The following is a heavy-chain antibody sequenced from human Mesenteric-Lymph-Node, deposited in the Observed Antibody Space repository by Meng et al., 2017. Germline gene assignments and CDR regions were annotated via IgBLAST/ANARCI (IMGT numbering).Heavy chain of an antibody. J-gene: IGHJ5*01. Sequence: SETLSLTCAVSGGSISSTNWWNWVRQPPGKGLEWIGKIYHSESTHYNPSLKSRVSISIDNSKNQFSLKLTSVTAADTAMYYCARRAWLQLWFDSWGQGTLVTVSS. CDR3: ARRAWLQLWFDS. CDR2: IYHSEST. CDR1: GGSISSTNW. D-gene: IGHD5-24*01. V-gene: IGHV4-4*02.